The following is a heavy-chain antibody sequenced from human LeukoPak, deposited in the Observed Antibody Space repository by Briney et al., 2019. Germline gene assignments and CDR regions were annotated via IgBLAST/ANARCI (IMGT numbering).Heavy chain of an antibody. CDR2: IKQDGSEK. CDR1: GFTLSSYW. Sequence: GGSLRLSCAASGFTLSSYWMSWVRQAPGKGLEWVANIKQDGSEKYYVDSVKGRFTISRDNAKNSLYLQMNSLRAEDTAVYYCASSHYFDYWGQGTLVTVSS. CDR3: ASSHYFDY. J-gene: IGHJ4*02. V-gene: IGHV3-7*01.